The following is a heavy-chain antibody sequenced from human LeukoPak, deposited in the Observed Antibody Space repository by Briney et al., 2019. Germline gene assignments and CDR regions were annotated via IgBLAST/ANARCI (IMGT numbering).Heavy chain of an antibody. CDR2: ISGSGGST. CDR3: TSFDQGLY. J-gene: IGHJ4*02. D-gene: IGHD3-9*01. Sequence: GGSLRLSCAASGFTVSSNYMSWVRQAPGKGLEWVSAISGSGGSTNYADSVKGRFTISRDNSKNTLYLQMNSLKTEDTAVYYCTSFDQGLYWGQGTLVTVSS. V-gene: IGHV3-23*01. CDR1: GFTVSSNY.